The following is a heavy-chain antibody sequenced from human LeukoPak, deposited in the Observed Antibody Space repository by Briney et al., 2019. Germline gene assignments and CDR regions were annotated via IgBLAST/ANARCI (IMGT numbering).Heavy chain of an antibody. CDR2: IIPIFGTA. CDR1: GGTFSSYA. D-gene: IGHD1-7*01. Sequence: ASVKVSCKASGGTFSSYAISWVRQAPGQGLEWMGGIIPIFGTANYAQKFQGRVTITADESTSTAYMELSSLRSEDMAVYYCARGGELRDAFDIWGQGTMVTVSS. J-gene: IGHJ3*02. CDR3: ARGGELRDAFDI. V-gene: IGHV1-69*13.